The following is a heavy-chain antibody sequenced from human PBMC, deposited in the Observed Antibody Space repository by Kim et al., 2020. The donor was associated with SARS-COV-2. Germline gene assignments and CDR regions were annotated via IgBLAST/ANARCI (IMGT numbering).Heavy chain of an antibody. CDR2: IYYSGST. CDR3: ARAVRYCSSTSCSHAFDI. CDR1: GGSISSYY. J-gene: IGHJ3*02. Sequence: SETLSLTCTVSGGSISSYYWSWIRQPPGKGLEWIGYIYYSGSTNYNPSLKSRVTISVDTSKNQFSLKLSSVTAADTAVYYCARAVRYCSSTSCSHAFDIWGQGTMVTVSS. V-gene: IGHV4-59*13. D-gene: IGHD2-2*01.